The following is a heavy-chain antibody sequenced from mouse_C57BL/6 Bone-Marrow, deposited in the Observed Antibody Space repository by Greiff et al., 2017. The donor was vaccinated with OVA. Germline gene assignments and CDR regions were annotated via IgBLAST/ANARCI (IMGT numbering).Heavy chain of an antibody. V-gene: IGHV3-6*01. CDR1: GYSITSGYY. CDR3: ARNAYYSNYDYYAMDY. J-gene: IGHJ4*01. Sequence: ESGPGLVKPSQSLSLTCSVTGYSITSGYYWNWIRQFPGNKLELMGYISYDGSNNYNPSLKNRISITRDTSKNQFFLKLNSVTTEDTATYYCARNAYYSNYDYYAMDYWGQGTSVTVSS. CDR2: ISYDGSN. D-gene: IGHD2-5*01.